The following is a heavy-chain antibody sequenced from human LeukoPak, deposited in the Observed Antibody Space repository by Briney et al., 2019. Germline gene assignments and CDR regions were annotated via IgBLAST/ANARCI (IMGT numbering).Heavy chain of an antibody. D-gene: IGHD1-14*01. J-gene: IGHJ4*02. Sequence: GASVKVSCKASGYTFTSYGISWVRQAPGQGLEWMGWISAYDGSTNYAQKLQGRVTMTTDTSTSTAYMELRSLRSDDTAVYYCAKNHRWEPPDYWGQGTLVTVSS. V-gene: IGHV1-18*01. CDR3: AKNHRWEPPDY. CDR1: GYTFTSYG. CDR2: ISAYDGST.